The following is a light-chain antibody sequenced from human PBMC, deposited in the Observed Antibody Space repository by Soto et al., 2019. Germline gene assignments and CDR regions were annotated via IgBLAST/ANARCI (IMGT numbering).Light chain of an antibody. CDR1: SSDVGGFNS. CDR2: DVT. Sequence: QSALTQPASVSGSPGQSITISCTGSSSDVGGFNSVSWYQQRPGNAPKVMIYDVTVRPSEVSNRFSGSKSGNTASLTISGLQTEDEADYYCFPYAGSNTYVFGTGTKVTVL. J-gene: IGLJ1*01. CDR3: FPYAGSNTYV. V-gene: IGLV2-14*01.